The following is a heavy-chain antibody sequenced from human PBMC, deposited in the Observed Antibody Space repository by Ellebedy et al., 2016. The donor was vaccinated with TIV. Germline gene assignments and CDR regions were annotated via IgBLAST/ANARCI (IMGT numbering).Heavy chain of an antibody. V-gene: IGHV3-7*03. Sequence: PGGSLRLSCAASGLSFSTSWMSWVRKAPGKGLEWVANINEHGRATYYMDSVKGRFTISKDNANNSLLLQMDSLRVEDTAVYYCARDRFFARDYWGQGTLVTVSS. CDR2: INEHGRAT. J-gene: IGHJ4*02. CDR1: GLSFSTSW. CDR3: ARDRFFARDY. D-gene: IGHD3-3*01.